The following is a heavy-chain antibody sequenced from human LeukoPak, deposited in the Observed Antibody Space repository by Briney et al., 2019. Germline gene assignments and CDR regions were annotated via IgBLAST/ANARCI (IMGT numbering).Heavy chain of an antibody. V-gene: IGHV1-69*05. D-gene: IGHD4-23*01. Sequence: SVTVSCKASGRTFSSYAISWVRHAPGQGLEWKGGIIPIFGTANYAQKFQGRVTITTDESTSTAYMELSSLRSEDTAVYYCARGLAGGNSGRDNWFDPWGQGTLVTGSS. J-gene: IGHJ5*02. CDR3: ARGLAGGNSGRDNWFDP. CDR1: GRTFSSYA. CDR2: IIPIFGTA.